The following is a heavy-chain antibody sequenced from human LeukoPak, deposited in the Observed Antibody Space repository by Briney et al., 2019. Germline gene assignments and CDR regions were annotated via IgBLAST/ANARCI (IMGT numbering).Heavy chain of an antibody. Sequence: ATLSLTCTVSGDSISNYYWNWIRQPPGKGLEWIGYIYYSGTTNYNPSLKSRVTISVDTSKRQFSLRLTPVTAADTAVYYCTRQEITTGWFDPWGPGTLVTVSS. CDR1: GDSISNYY. V-gene: IGHV4-59*08. D-gene: IGHD4-17*01. J-gene: IGHJ5*02. CDR2: IYYSGTT. CDR3: TRQEITTGWFDP.